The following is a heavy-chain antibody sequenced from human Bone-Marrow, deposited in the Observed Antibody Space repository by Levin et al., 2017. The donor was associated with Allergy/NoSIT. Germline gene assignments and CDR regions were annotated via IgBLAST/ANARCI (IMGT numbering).Heavy chain of an antibody. CDR1: GGSFSGYY. CDR2: INHSGST. CDR3: ARCRSSSSDYGMDV. Sequence: SETLSLTCAVYGGSFSGYYWSWIRQPPGKGLEWIGEINHSGSTNYNPSLKSRVTISVDTSKNQFSLKLSSVTAADTAVYYCARCRSSSSDYGMDVWGQGTTVTVSS. J-gene: IGHJ6*02. D-gene: IGHD6-6*01. V-gene: IGHV4-34*01.